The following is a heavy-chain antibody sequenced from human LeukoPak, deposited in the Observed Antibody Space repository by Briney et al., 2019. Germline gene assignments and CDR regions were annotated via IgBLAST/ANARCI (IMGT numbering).Heavy chain of an antibody. D-gene: IGHD3-22*01. CDR1: AGSISRYY. J-gene: IGHJ4*02. V-gene: IGHV4-59*01. CDR3: AREYHYYDTRGYYYFDY. CDR2: IYYSGST. Sequence: SETLSLTCSVSAGSISRYYWSWIRQPPGKGLEWIGYIYYSGSTNYNPSLKSRVTMSLDTSRNQFSLKLSSVTAADTAVYYCAREYHYYDTRGYYYFDYWGQGTLVTVSS.